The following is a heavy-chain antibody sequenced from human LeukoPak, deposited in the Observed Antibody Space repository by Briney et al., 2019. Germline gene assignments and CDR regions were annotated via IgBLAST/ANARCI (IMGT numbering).Heavy chain of an antibody. CDR3: ARPRGSDWEPFDY. CDR1: GYTFTNYD. V-gene: IGHV1-8*01. CDR2: MNPKNDNT. Sequence: ASVRVSRKASGYTFTNYDIHWVRQATGQGPEWMGWMNPKNDNTGYAQKFQGRVTLTGSTSISTAYMDLSSLTSEDTAVYYCARPRGSDWEPFDYWGQGTLVTVSS. J-gene: IGHJ4*02. D-gene: IGHD6-19*01.